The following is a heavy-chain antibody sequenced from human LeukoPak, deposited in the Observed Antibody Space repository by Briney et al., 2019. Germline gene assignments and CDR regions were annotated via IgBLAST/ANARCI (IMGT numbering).Heavy chain of an antibody. CDR1: GGSISSGGYS. CDR2: IYHSGST. D-gene: IGHD4-17*01. J-gene: IGHJ4*02. CDR3: ARLPRHYGDYYFDY. Sequence: SETLSLTCAVSGGSISSGGYSWSWIRQPPGKGLEWIGYIYHSGSTYYNPSLKSRVTISVDRSKNQFSLKLSSVTAADTAVYYCARLPRHYGDYYFDYWGQGTLVTVSS. V-gene: IGHV4-30-2*01.